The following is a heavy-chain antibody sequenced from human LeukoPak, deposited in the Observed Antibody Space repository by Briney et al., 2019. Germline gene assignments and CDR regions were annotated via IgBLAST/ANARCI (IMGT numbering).Heavy chain of an antibody. CDR3: AKSYINYGGNAADAFDI. D-gene: IGHD4-23*01. CDR1: GFTSDA. V-gene: IGHV3-9*02. J-gene: IGHJ3*02. Sequence: PGWSLRLSCLASGFTSDAMHWVRQSPGKGLEWVSGISWNSGTIGYADSVKGRFTVSRDNAKNSMYLQMNSLRVEDTALYYCAKSYINYGGNAADAFDIWGQGTMVTVSS. CDR2: ISWNSGTI.